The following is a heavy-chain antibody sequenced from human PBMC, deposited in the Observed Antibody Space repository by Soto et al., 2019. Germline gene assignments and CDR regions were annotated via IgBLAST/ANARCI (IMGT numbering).Heavy chain of an antibody. J-gene: IGHJ4*02. CDR3: ARDGTLYDSSAYYYLY. D-gene: IGHD3-22*01. Sequence: SVKVSCKASGGTFGRYTITWVRQAPGQGLEWMGGITPMFGTPNYAQKFQGRVTITADESTSTAYMELSSLRSEDTATYYCARDGTLYDSSAYYYLYWGQGTLVTVSS. CDR2: ITPMFGTP. V-gene: IGHV1-69*13. CDR1: GGTFGRYT.